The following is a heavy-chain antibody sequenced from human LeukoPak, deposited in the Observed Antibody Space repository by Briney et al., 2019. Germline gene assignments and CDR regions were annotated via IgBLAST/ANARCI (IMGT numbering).Heavy chain of an antibody. V-gene: IGHV3-23*01. CDR2: ISGSGGST. J-gene: IGHJ4*02. D-gene: IGHD3-16*02. CDR1: GFTFSSYA. CDR3: AKRGPYDYVWGGYLYFDY. Sequence: GGSLRLSCAASGFTFSSYAMSWVRQAPGKGLEWVSAISGSGGSTYYADSVKGRFTISRDNSKNTLYLQMNSLRAEDTAVYYCAKRGPYDYVWGGYLYFDYWGQGTLVTVSS.